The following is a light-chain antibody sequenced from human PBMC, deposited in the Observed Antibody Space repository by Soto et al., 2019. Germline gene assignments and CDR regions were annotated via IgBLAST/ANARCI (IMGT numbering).Light chain of an antibody. J-gene: IGKJ1*01. CDR1: QSVSSIS. CDR2: GAS. Sequence: EIVLTQSPGTLSLSPGERATLSCRASQSVSSISLVWYQQKPGQAPRLLMYGASSRATGIPDRFSGSGSGTDFTLTISRLEPEDSAVYYCQQYGSSSWTFGQGTKVEIK. CDR3: QQYGSSSWT. V-gene: IGKV3-20*01.